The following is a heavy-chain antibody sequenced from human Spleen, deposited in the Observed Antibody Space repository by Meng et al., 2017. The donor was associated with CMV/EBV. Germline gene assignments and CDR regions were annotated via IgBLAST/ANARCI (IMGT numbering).Heavy chain of an antibody. J-gene: IGHJ4*02. CDR1: GFTFDDYA. CDR2: ISWNSGSGGST. D-gene: IGHD6-13*01. Sequence: ETLSLTCAASGFTFDDYAMHWVRQAPGKGLEWVSGISWNSGSGGSTYYADSVKGRFTISRDNSKNTLYLQMNSLRAEDTAVYYCATTPGGYGYWGQGTLVTVSS. CDR3: ATTPGGYGY. V-gene: IGHV3-23*01.